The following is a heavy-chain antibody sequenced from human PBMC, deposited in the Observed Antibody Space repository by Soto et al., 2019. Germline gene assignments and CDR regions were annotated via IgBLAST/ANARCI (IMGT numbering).Heavy chain of an antibody. Sequence: EVRLVESGGGLVQPGGSLRLSCAAFGFTVSRNYMTWVRLAPGKGLEWVSLVYSGGATHYAASVKGRFTISTHSSQNTLFVQMNSRRTEDTATYYCVRGRYGSEIHWGQGTKVTVSS. D-gene: IGHD3-10*01. J-gene: IGHJ4*02. CDR1: GFTVSRNY. V-gene: IGHV3-53*04. CDR2: VYSGGAT. CDR3: VRGRYGSEIH.